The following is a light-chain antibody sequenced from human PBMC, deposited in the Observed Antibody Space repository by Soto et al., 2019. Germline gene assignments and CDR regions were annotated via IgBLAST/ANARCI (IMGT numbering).Light chain of an antibody. Sequence: DIEMTQSPSSLSASVGDRVTITCRASQSISSYLNWYQQKPGNAPNLLIYAASTLQSGVPSRFSAYGSETDFTLTISNLQAEEFATYYCQQSYTTPRTFGQGTKVEVK. J-gene: IGKJ1*01. CDR2: AAS. CDR1: QSISSY. V-gene: IGKV1-39*01. CDR3: QQSYTTPRT.